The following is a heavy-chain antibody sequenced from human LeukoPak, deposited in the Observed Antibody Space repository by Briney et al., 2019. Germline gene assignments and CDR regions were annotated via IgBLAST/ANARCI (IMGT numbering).Heavy chain of an antibody. J-gene: IGHJ4*02. CDR1: GFTVSSNS. CDR2: IYSDNT. CDR3: AKDEVLTGYFD. Sequence: GGSLRLSCTVSGFTVSSNSMSWVRQAPGKGLEWVSFIYSDNTHYSDSVKGRFTVSRDNSKNTLYLQMNSLRAEDTAVYYCAKDEVLTGYFDWGQGTLVTVSS. V-gene: IGHV3-53*01. D-gene: IGHD3-9*01.